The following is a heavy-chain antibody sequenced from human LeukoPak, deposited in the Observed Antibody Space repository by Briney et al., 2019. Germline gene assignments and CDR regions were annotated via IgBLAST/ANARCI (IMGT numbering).Heavy chain of an antibody. Sequence: GRSLRLSCAASGFTFSSYAMHWVRQAPGKGLEWVAVISYDGSNKYYADSVKGRFTISRDNSKNTLYLQMNSLRAEDTAVYYCARPRGYSGYDPAFFDCWGQGTLVTVSS. D-gene: IGHD5-12*01. CDR1: GFTFSSYA. CDR3: ARPRGYSGYDPAFFDC. CDR2: ISYDGSNK. J-gene: IGHJ4*02. V-gene: IGHV3-30*04.